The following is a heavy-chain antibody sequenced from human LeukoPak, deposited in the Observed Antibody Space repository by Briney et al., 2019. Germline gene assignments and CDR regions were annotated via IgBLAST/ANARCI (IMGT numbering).Heavy chain of an antibody. Sequence: PSETLSLTGTVSGGSISSSSYYWGWIRQPPGKGLEWIGSIYYSGSTYYNPSLKSRVTISVDTSKNQFSLKLSSVTAADTAVYYCASIPTYYDILTGYYPYWYFDLWGRGTLVTVSS. CDR1: GGSISSSSYY. CDR3: ASIPTYYDILTGYYPYWYFDL. D-gene: IGHD3-9*01. CDR2: IYYSGST. V-gene: IGHV4-39*07. J-gene: IGHJ2*01.